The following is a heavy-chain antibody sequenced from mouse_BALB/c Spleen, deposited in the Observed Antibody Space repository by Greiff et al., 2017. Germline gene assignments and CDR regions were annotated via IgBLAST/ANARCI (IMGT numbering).Heavy chain of an antibody. V-gene: IGHV1-5*01. CDR1: GYTFTSYW. J-gene: IGHJ2*01. Sequence: VQLKESGTVLARPRASVKMSCKASGYTFTSYWMHWVKQRPGQGLEWIGAIYPGNSDTSYNQKFKGKAKLTAVTSTSTAYMELSSLTNEDSAVYYCTNYYGSDYFDYWGQGTTLTVSS. CDR3: TNYYGSDYFDY. CDR2: IYPGNSDT. D-gene: IGHD1-1*01.